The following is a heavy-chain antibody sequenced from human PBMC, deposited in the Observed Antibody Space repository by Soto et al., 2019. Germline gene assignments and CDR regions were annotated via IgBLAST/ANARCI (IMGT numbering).Heavy chain of an antibody. D-gene: IGHD1-1*01. Sequence: SETLSLTCAVFGGSFSDSYWSWIRQSPGRGLEWIGEITSSGTTYYNPSLKSRVTISGDTSKNQFSLEVRSVTAADTAVYYCARGRPAIATRWFDSWGQGTLVTVSS. CDR3: ARGRPAIATRWFDS. CDR1: GGSFSDSY. CDR2: ITSSGTT. J-gene: IGHJ5*01. V-gene: IGHV4-34*01.